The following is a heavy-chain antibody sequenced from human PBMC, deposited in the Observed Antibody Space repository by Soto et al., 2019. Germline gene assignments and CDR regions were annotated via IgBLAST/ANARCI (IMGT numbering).Heavy chain of an antibody. CDR1: GFTFSSYA. CDR3: ARPLWRNDYNWGYFDL. D-gene: IGHD4-4*01. J-gene: IGHJ2*01. Sequence: QVQLVESGGGVVQPGRSLRLSCAASGFTFSSYAMHWVRQAPGKGLEWVAVISYDGSNKYYADSVKGRFTSSRDKSKNTLYLQMNSLRAEDTAVYYCARPLWRNDYNWGYFDLWGRGTLVTVSS. V-gene: IGHV3-30-3*01. CDR2: ISYDGSNK.